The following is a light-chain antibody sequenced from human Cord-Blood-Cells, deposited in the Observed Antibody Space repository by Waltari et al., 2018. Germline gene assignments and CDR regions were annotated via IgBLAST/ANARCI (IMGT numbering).Light chain of an antibody. CDR3: CSYAGSSTYV. V-gene: IGLV2-23*01. CDR1: SSDVGSYNL. J-gene: IGLJ1*01. CDR2: EGS. Sequence: QSALTQPASVSGSPGQSITISCTGPSSDVGSYNLVSWYQQHPGKAPKLRIYEGSQRPSGVSNRCSGSKSVNTASLTISGLQAEDEADYYCCSYAGSSTYVFGTGTKVTVL.